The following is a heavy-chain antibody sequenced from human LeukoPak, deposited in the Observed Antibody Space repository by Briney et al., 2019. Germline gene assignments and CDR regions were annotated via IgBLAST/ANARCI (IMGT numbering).Heavy chain of an antibody. Sequence: SETLSLTCTVSGGSISSYYWSWIRQPPGKGLEWIGYIYYSGSTNYNPSLKSRVTISEDTSKNQFSLKLSSVTATDTAVYYCARARRGYSYGSPRHFDYWGQGTLVTVSS. CDR3: ARARRGYSYGSPRHFDY. CDR1: GGSISSYY. V-gene: IGHV4-59*01. CDR2: IYYSGST. D-gene: IGHD5-18*01. J-gene: IGHJ4*02.